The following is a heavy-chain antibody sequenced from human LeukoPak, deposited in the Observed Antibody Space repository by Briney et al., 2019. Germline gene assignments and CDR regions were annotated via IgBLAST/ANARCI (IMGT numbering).Heavy chain of an antibody. CDR2: IYYSGST. CDR3: ARHRRDMDV. CDR1: GGSISSYY. J-gene: IGHJ6*02. V-gene: IGHV4-59*08. Sequence: PSEALSLTCTVSGGSISSYYWSWIRQPPGKGLEWIGYIYYSGSTNYNPSLKSRVTISVDTSKNQFSLKLSSVTAADTAVYYCARHRRDMDVWGQGTTVTVSS.